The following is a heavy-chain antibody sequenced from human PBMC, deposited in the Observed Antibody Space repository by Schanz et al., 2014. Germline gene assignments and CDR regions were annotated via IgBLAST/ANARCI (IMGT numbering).Heavy chain of an antibody. Sequence: QVQLLQSGAEVKKPGSSVKVSCKASGDTFRSYTINWVRHAPGQGLEWMGRIIPITGITNYAQKFQGRVTFTADKSTSTAFLEVNSLRSEDTAVYYCARTGYDPSLTHGGQGTLVTVSS. J-gene: IGHJ4*02. CDR2: IIPITGIT. V-gene: IGHV1-69*02. CDR3: ARTGYDPSLTH. D-gene: IGHD5-12*01. CDR1: GDTFRSYT.